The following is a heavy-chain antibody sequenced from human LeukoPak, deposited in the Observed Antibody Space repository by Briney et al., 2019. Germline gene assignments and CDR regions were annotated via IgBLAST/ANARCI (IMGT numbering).Heavy chain of an antibody. D-gene: IGHD1-14*01. CDR3: ARVAEMKDAFDI. Sequence: SETLSLTCAVSGDSINSSNWWNWVRQPPGQGLEWIAEIYHSGNTNYNPSLKSRVTISVGTSKKQFSLKLRSVTAADTAVYYCARVAEMKDAFDIWGQGTMVTVSS. V-gene: IGHV4-4*02. J-gene: IGHJ3*02. CDR2: IYHSGNT. CDR1: GDSINSSNW.